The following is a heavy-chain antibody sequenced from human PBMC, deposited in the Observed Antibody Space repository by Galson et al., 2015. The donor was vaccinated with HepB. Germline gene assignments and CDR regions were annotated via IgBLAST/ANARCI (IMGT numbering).Heavy chain of an antibody. Sequence: RLEWMGWINAGNGNTEYSQKFQGRVTITRDTSASTAYMELSSLRSEDTAVYYCAREGIWDYYYYGMDVWGQGTTVTVSS. CDR2: INAGNGNT. J-gene: IGHJ6*02. CDR3: AREGIWDYYYYGMDV. D-gene: IGHD3-16*01. V-gene: IGHV1-3*01.